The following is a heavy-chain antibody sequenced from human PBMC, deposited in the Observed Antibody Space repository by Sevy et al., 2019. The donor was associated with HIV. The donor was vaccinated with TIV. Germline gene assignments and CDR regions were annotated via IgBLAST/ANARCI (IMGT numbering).Heavy chain of an antibody. J-gene: IGHJ3*02. D-gene: IGHD1-1*01. CDR1: GYSFTSYW. Sequence: GESLKISCKGSGYSFTSYWIGWVRQMPGKGLEWMGIIYPGDSDTRYSPSFQGQVTISADKSISTAYLQWSSLKASDTAMYYCAIHNWNDVRAFDIWGQGTMVTVSS. V-gene: IGHV5-51*01. CDR2: IYPGDSDT. CDR3: AIHNWNDVRAFDI.